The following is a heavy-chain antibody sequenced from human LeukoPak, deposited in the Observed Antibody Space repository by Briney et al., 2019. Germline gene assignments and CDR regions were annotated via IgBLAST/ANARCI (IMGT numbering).Heavy chain of an antibody. D-gene: IGHD3-10*01. CDR3: TTDLWFGELSGDY. V-gene: IGHV3-15*01. Sequence: GGSLRLSCAASGFTFSNDWMSWVRQAPGKGLEWVGRIKSKTDGGTTDYAAPVKGRFTISRDDSKNTLYLQMNSLKTEDTAVYYCTTDLWFGELSGDYWGQGTLVTVSS. CDR2: IKSKTDGGTT. CDR1: GFTFSNDW. J-gene: IGHJ4*02.